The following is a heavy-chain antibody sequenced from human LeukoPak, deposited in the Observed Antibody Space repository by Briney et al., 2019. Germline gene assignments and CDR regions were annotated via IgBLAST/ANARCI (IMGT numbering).Heavy chain of an antibody. CDR2: ISGSGGST. CDR3: AKGGGDPDGWFDP. J-gene: IGHJ5*02. CDR1: GLSFRDYA. Sequence: QAGGSLRLSCAASGLSFRDYAMSWVRQAPGKGLEWVSAISGSGGSTYYADSVKGRFTISRDNSKNTLYLQMNSLRAEDTAVYYCAKGGGDPDGWFDPWGQGTLVTVSS. D-gene: IGHD2-21*02. V-gene: IGHV3-23*01.